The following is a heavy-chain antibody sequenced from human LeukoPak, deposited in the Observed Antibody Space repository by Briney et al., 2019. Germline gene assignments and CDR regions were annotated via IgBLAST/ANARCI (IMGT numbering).Heavy chain of an antibody. V-gene: IGHV4-30-4*08. J-gene: IGHJ4*02. Sequence: PSQTLSLTCTVSGGSISSGDYYWRWLRQPPGKGLEWIGYIYYTGSTYYNPSLKSRVTISVDTSKTQFSLKLSSVTAADTAVYYCATPAARGTYFDYWGQGTLVTVSS. CDR3: ATPAARGTYFDY. CDR2: IYYTGST. CDR1: GGSISSGDYY. D-gene: IGHD2-2*01.